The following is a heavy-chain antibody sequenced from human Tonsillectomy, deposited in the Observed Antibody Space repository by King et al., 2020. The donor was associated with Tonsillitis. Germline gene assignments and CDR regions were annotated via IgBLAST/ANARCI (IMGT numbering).Heavy chain of an antibody. CDR3: SRLEGGSPYYYYYMDV. V-gene: IGHV5-51*03. Sequence: QLVQSGAEVKKPGDSLKISCRGTGYSFSTYWIGWVRQMPGKGLEWMGITHPGDSDTRYSPSFQGKVTISADKSIDTGYMEWSSLKASDTAIYYWSRLEGGSPYYYYYMDVWGKGTTVTVSS. D-gene: IGHD3-16*01. CDR2: THPGDSDT. CDR1: GYSFSTYW. J-gene: IGHJ6*03.